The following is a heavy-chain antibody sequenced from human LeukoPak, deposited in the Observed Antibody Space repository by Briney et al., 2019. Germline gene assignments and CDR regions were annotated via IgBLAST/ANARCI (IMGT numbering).Heavy chain of an antibody. Sequence: GESLKISCKGSGYSFTSYWIGWVRQMPGKGLEWMGIIYPGDSDTRYSPSFQGQVTISADKSISTAYLQWSSLKASDTAMYYCARRAYYDSSGYYYTVLQDAFDIWGQGTMVTVSS. CDR2: IYPGDSDT. CDR3: ARRAYYDSSGYYYTVLQDAFDI. CDR1: GYSFTSYW. D-gene: IGHD3-22*01. J-gene: IGHJ3*02. V-gene: IGHV5-51*01.